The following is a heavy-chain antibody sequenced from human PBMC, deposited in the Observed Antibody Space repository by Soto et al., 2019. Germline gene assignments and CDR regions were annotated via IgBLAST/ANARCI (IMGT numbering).Heavy chain of an antibody. V-gene: IGHV1-2*04. CDR3: AREAHSSSWYSPYYYYGMDV. CDR2: INPNSGGT. CDR1: GYTFTGYY. D-gene: IGHD6-13*01. Sequence: VASVKVSCKASGYTFTGYYMHWVRQAPGQGLEWMGWINPNSGGTNYAQKFQGWVTMTRDTSISTAYMELSRLRSDDTAVYYCAREAHSSSWYSPYYYYGMDVWGQGTTVTVSS. J-gene: IGHJ6*02.